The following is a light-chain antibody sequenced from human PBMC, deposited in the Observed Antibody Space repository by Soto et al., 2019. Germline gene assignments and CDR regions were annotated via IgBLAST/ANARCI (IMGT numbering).Light chain of an antibody. Sequence: QSVLTQPPSVSAAPGQKVTISCSGSSSNIGNNYVSWYQQLPGTAPKLLIYDNDKRPSEIPDRFSGSKSGTSATLDITGLQTGDEADYYCGTWDSSLSAGVFGGGTKLTVL. CDR3: GTWDSSLSAGV. CDR1: SSNIGNNY. J-gene: IGLJ3*02. V-gene: IGLV1-51*01. CDR2: DND.